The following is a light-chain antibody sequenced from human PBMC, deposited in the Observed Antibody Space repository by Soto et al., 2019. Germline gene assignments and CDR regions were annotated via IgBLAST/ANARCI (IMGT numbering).Light chain of an antibody. Sequence: QSALTQPASVSGSPGQSITISCTGTSRDVGGYNYVSWYQHHPGKAPKLLIYEVSNRPSGVSKRFSASKSDNTASLTISGLQAEDEALYYCSSYITTRTHVVFGGGTKLTVL. CDR1: SRDVGGYNY. J-gene: IGLJ2*01. CDR3: SSYITTRTHVV. V-gene: IGLV2-14*01. CDR2: EVS.